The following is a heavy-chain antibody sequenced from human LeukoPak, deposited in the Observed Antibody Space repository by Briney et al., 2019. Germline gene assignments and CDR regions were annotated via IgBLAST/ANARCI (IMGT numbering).Heavy chain of an antibody. CDR3: ANQDIVVVPAAMGDALNI. V-gene: IGHV3-21*04. D-gene: IGHD2-2*01. Sequence: GGSLRHSCAASGFTFSSYIMNWGRQAPGKGLEWVSSISSSSSYIYYADSVKGRFTISRDNSKNTLYLQMNSLRAEDTAVYYCANQDIVVVPAAMGDALNIWGPGTMVTVSS. J-gene: IGHJ3*02. CDR2: ISSSSSYI. CDR1: GFTFSSYI.